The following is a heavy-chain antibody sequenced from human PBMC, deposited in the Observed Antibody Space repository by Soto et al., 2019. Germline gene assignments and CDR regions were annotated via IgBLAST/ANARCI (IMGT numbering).Heavy chain of an antibody. CDR1: GFSVTANS. CDR2: MHSDVTT. CDR3: ARQLSGSWYNWFDP. V-gene: IGHV3-53*01. Sequence: PGGSLRLSCAASGFSVTANSMSWVRQAPGKGLEWVSVMHSDVTTYYADSVKGRFIISRDNSKNTLYLQMSNLRGEDTARYSCARQLSGSWYNWFDPWGQGTLVTVSS. D-gene: IGHD6-13*01. J-gene: IGHJ5*02.